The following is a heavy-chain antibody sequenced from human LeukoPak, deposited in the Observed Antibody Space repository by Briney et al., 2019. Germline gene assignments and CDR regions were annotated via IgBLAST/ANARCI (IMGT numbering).Heavy chain of an antibody. Sequence: SETLSLTCAVYGGSFSGYYWSWIRQPPGKGLEWIGEINHSGSTNYNPSLKSRVTISVDTSKNQFSLKLSSVTAADTAVYYCARGASSGWYGGRVLAYWGQGTLVTVSS. CDR3: ARGASSGWYGGRVLAY. V-gene: IGHV4-34*01. D-gene: IGHD6-19*01. J-gene: IGHJ4*02. CDR2: INHSGST. CDR1: GGSFSGYY.